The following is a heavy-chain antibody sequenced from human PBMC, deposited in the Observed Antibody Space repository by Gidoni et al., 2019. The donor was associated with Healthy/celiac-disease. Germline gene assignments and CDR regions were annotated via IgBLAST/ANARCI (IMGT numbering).Heavy chain of an antibody. J-gene: IGHJ6*02. CDR3: AKEEAGYYYYYGMDV. CDR2: ISYDGSNK. V-gene: IGHV3-30*18. Sequence: QVQLVESGGGVVQPGRSLRLSCAASGFTFSSYGMHWVRQAPGKGLAWVAVISYDGSNKYYADSVKGRFTISRDNSKNTLYLQMNSLRAEDTAVYYCAKEEAGYYYYYGMDVWGQGTTVTVSS. CDR1: GFTFSSYG. D-gene: IGHD6-13*01.